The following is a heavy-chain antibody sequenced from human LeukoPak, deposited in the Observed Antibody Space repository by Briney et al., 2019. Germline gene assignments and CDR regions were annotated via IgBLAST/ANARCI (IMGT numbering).Heavy chain of an antibody. CDR2: ISGSSSYI. J-gene: IGHJ4*02. D-gene: IGHD2-21*02. CDR1: GFTFSSYT. Sequence: GGSLRLSCAASGFTFSSYTMNWVRQAPGRGLEWVSSISGSSSYIFYVDSVKGRFTISRDNAKNSLYLQMNSLRADDTAVYYCARDYVYCGGDCFVDYWGQGTLVTVSS. V-gene: IGHV3-21*01. CDR3: ARDYVYCGGDCFVDY.